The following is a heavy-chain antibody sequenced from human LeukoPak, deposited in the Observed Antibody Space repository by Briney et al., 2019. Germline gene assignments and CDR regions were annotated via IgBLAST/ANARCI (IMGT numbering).Heavy chain of an antibody. CDR3: ASGSGHYYGSGSYFFDY. V-gene: IGHV4-30-2*01. J-gene: IGHJ4*02. CDR2: IYHSGST. Sequence: SETLSLTCAVSGGSISSGGYSWSWLRQPPGKGLEWIGYIYHSGSTYYNPSLKSRVTISVDRSKNQFSLKLSSVTAADTAVYYCASGSGHYYGSGSYFFDYWGQGTLVTVSS. D-gene: IGHD3-10*01. CDR1: GGSISSGGYS.